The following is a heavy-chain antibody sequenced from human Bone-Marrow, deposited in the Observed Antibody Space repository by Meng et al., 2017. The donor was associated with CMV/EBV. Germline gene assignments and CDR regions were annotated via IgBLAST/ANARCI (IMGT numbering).Heavy chain of an antibody. CDR2: INPGNGNT. V-gene: IGHV1-3*01. J-gene: IGHJ4*02. D-gene: IGHD3-10*01. CDR3: ARDRGDS. CDR1: GYTFTTSN. Sequence: QVQLVQSGAEVKKPGASVKVSCKASGYTFTTSNMHWVRRAPGQRPEWMGLINPGNGNTKYSQKFQGRVIITRDTSATTAYMELSSLRSEDTAVYYCARDRGDSWGQGTLVTVSS.